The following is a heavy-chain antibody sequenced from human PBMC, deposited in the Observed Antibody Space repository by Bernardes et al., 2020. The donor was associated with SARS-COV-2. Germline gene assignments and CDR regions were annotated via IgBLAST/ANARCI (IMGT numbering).Heavy chain of an antibody. CDR1: GGSIGSSSYY. D-gene: IGHD3-10*01. CDR2: IYYSGST. V-gene: IGHV4-39*01. CDR3: PSRTPTDLLLWFGELEYYFAY. J-gene: IGHJ4*02. Sequence: SETLSLTCTVSGGSIGSSSYYWGWFRQPPGKGPEWIGSIYYSGSTYYNPSLKSRVTISVDTSKNQFSLKLSSVTAADTAVYYCPSRTPTDLLLWFGELEYYFAYWGQGTLVTVSS.